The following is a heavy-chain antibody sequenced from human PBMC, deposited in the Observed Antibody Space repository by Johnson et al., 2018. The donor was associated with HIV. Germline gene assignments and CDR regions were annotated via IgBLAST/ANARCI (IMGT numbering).Heavy chain of an antibody. CDR3: AYRGDYDFWSGYPDAFDI. Sequence: VQLVESGGGVVRPGGSLRLSCVASGFTFDDYGMSWVSQAPGKGLEWVSGINWNGGSTGYADSVKGRFTISRDNSKNTLYLQMNSLKAEDTAVYYCAYRGDYDFWSGYPDAFDIWGQGTMVTVSS. V-gene: IGHV3-20*04. CDR1: GFTFDDYG. J-gene: IGHJ3*02. D-gene: IGHD3-3*01. CDR2: INWNGGST.